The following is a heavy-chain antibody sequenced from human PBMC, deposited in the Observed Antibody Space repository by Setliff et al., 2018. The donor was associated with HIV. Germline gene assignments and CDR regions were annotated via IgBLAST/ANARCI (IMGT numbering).Heavy chain of an antibody. CDR3: ARIYDYGSYYFDY. J-gene: IGHJ4*02. D-gene: IGHD4-17*01. Sequence: SETLSLTCTVSGGSISSYYWSWIRQPPGKGLEWIGYIYYSGSTNCNPSLKSRVSISVDTSKNQFSLKLSSVTAADTAVYYCARIYDYGSYYFDYWGQGTLVTVS. CDR1: GGSISSYY. CDR2: IYYSGST. V-gene: IGHV4-59*12.